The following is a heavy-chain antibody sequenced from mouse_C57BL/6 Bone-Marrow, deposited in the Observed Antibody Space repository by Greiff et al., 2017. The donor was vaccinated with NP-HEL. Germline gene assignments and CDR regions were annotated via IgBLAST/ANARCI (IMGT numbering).Heavy chain of an antibody. J-gene: IGHJ2*01. Sequence: DVKLQESGPGLAKPSQTPYLPCSRTFSALTSYYLNWILKFPGDKLEYMGYISYSCITDYNPSLKSRISITQDTSKNQYYLQLNSVTTEDTATYYCARWHRGFDYWGQGTTLTVSS. D-gene: IGHD2-14*01. CDR2: ISYSCIT. CDR1: FSALTSYY. V-gene: IGHV3-8*01. CDR3: ARWHRGFDY.